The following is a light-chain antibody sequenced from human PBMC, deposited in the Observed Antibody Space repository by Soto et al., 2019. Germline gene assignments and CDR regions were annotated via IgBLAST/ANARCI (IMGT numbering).Light chain of an antibody. J-gene: IGKJ1*01. CDR1: QSVSSN. CDR3: QQYDNWPWT. CDR2: GES. Sequence: EIVMTQSPATLSVCPGERATLSCRASQSVSSNLAWYLQKPGQAPRLLIYGESTRATGIPARFSGSGSGTEFTLTISSLQSEDFAVYYCQQYDNWPWTFGQGTKVEIK. V-gene: IGKV3-15*01.